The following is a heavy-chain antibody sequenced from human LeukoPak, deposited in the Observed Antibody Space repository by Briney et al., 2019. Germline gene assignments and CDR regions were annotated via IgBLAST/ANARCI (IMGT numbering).Heavy chain of an antibody. V-gene: IGHV1-2*02. D-gene: IGHD6-13*01. CDR1: GYTFTGYY. J-gene: IGHJ5*02. CDR3: ARRRRGSSWWFDP. Sequence: GASVKVSCKASGYTFTGYYMHWVRQAPGQGLVWMGWINPNSGGTNYAQKFQGRVTMTRDTSISTAYMELSRLRSDDTAVYYCARRRRGSSWWFDPWGQGTLVTVSS. CDR2: INPNSGGT.